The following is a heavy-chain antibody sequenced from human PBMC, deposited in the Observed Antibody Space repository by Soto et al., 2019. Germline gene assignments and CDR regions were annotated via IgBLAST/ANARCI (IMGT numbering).Heavy chain of an antibody. Sequence: SETLSLTCTVSGGSISSGVYYWSWIRQHPGKGLEWIGYIYYSGSTYYNPSLKSRVTISVDTSKNQFSLKLSSVTAADTAVYYCARDSSYSSGYFDYWGQGTLVTVSS. D-gene: IGHD3-22*01. J-gene: IGHJ4*02. CDR2: IYYSGST. V-gene: IGHV4-31*03. CDR1: GGSISSGVYY. CDR3: ARDSSYSSGYFDY.